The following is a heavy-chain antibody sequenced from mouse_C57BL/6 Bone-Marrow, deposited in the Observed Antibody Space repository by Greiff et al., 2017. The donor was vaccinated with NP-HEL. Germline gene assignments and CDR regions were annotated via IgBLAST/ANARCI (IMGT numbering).Heavy chain of an antibody. CDR2: IRNKANGYTT. D-gene: IGHD2-12*01. Sequence: EVKVVESGGGLVQPGASLRLSCAASGFTFTDYYMSWVRQPQGKAPEWLALIRNKANGYTTEYHASVKGRFTISRDNSQNILYIHMNTLRAEDSATYYCVKAVPYCSLYFDYWGQGTTLTVSS. V-gene: IGHV7-4*01. CDR3: VKAVPYCSLYFDY. CDR1: GFTFTDYY. J-gene: IGHJ2*01.